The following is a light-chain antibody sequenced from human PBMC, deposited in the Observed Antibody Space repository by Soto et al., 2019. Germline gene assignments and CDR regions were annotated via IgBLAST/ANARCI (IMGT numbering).Light chain of an antibody. V-gene: IGLV2-14*01. J-gene: IGLJ1*01. CDR1: SSDVGGYNH. Sequence: QSALTQPAYVSVAPGQSITISCTGTSSDVGGYNHVSWYQQHPGKAPKLMIYDVSNRPSGVSNRFSGSKSGNTASLTISGLQAEDEADYYCSSYTSSSTYVFGTGTKVTVL. CDR2: DVS. CDR3: SSYTSSSTYV.